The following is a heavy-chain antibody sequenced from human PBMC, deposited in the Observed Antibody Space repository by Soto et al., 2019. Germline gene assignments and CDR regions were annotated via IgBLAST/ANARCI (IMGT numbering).Heavy chain of an antibody. CDR1: RFTISGHA. CDR3: AKSPGGYYSFDI. V-gene: IGHV3-30*18. J-gene: IGHJ3*02. CDR2: ISYDGSNK. D-gene: IGHD3-3*01. Sequence: PGGSLRLSCAASRFTISGHAMHWVRQAPGKGLEWVAVISYDGSNKYYADSVKGRFTISRDNSKNTLYLQMNSLRAEDTAVYYCAKSPGGYYSFDIWGQGTMVTVSS.